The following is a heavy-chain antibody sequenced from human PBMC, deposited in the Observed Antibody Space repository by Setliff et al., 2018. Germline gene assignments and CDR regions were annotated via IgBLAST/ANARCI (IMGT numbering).Heavy chain of an antibody. CDR3: VREGVDSRSSTDYRYYMDV. CDR2: IIPIFGTA. J-gene: IGHJ6*03. D-gene: IGHD3-22*01. Sequence: ASVKVSCKASGGTFSSYAISWVRQAPRQGLEWMGGIIPIFGTANYAQKFQGRVTIITDESMSTAFMQLSSLRSEDTAVYYCVREGVDSRSSTDYRYYMDVWGKGTTVTVSS. CDR1: GGTFSSYA. V-gene: IGHV1-69*05.